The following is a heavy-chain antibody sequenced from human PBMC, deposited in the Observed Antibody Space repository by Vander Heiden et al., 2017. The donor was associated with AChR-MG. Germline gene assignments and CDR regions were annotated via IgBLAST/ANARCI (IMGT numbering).Heavy chain of an antibody. D-gene: IGHD2-2*03. CDR3: ARVDREARAFDI. CDR1: AFTFSTYG. V-gene: IGHV3-74*03. J-gene: IGHJ3*02. CDR2: ITSDGSDT. Sequence: EAEPGETRRGFALPGCSMGLSCEPSAFTFSTYGMHWVRQAPGRGLVWDSHITSDGSDTMHADSVKGRFTIARDNGRNTLYLQMNSLGAENAAVYYCARVDREARAFDIWGQGTMVTVSS.